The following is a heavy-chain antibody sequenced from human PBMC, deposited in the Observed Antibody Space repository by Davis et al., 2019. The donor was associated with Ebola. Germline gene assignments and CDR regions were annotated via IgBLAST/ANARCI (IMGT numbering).Heavy chain of an antibody. CDR1: GYTFTSYD. CDR3: AREDGWHYYFDY. V-gene: IGHV1-8*01. CDR2: MNPNSGNT. D-gene: IGHD5-24*01. Sequence: ASVQVSCKASGYTFTSYDINWVRQATGQGLEWMGWMNPNSGNTGYAQKFQGRVTMTRDTSISTAYMELSRLRSDDTAVYYCAREDGWHYYFDYWGQGTLVTVSS. J-gene: IGHJ4*02.